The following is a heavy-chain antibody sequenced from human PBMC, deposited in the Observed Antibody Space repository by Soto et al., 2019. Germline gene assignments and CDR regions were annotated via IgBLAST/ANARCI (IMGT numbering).Heavy chain of an antibody. D-gene: IGHD6-13*01. CDR2: ISGSGGST. V-gene: IGHV3-23*01. CDR1: GFTFSSYA. Sequence: VGSLRLSCAASGFTFSSYAMSWVRQAPGKGLEWVSAISGSGGSTYYADSVKGRFTISRDNSKNTLYLQMNSLRAEDTAVYYCAEEGPIAEAGPVDYWGQGTLVTVSS. CDR3: AEEGPIAEAGPVDY. J-gene: IGHJ4*02.